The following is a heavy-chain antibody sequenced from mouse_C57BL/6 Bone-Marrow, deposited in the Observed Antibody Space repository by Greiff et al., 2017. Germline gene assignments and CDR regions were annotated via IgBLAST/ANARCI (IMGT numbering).Heavy chain of an antibody. CDR1: GNTFTSYW. V-gene: IGHV1-50*01. CDR3: ARDFSYYGSSYGFAY. J-gene: IGHJ3*01. CDR2: IDPSDSYT. Sequence: VQLQQPGAELVKPGASVKLSCKASGNTFTSYWMQWVKQRPGQGLEWIGEIDPSDSYTNYNQKFKGKATLTVDTSSSTAYMQLSSLTSEDSAVYYCARDFSYYGSSYGFAYWGQGTLVTVSA. D-gene: IGHD1-1*01.